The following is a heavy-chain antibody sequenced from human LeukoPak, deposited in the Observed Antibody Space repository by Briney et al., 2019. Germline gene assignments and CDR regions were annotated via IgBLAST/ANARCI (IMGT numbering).Heavy chain of an antibody. J-gene: IGHJ5*01. V-gene: IGHV3-11*06. CDR1: GFTFSDYY. D-gene: IGHD2-21*02. CDR3: ASDGLSGGDLNWFDS. CDR2: ISGTSTYT. Sequence: KAGRSLRLSCATSGFTFSDYYMSWIRQTPGKGLEWISYISGTSTYTNYADSVNGRFTISTDNAKSSLYLQMNSLRAEDTAVYYCASDGLSGGDLNWFDSWGQGTLVTVAS.